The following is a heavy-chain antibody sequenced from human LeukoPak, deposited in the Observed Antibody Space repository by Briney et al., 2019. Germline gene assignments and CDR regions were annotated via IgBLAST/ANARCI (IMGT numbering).Heavy chain of an antibody. CDR2: INAGNGNT. CDR3: ARGSTVDTVATPLKY. D-gene: IGHD5-12*01. J-gene: IGHJ4*02. V-gene: IGHV1-3*01. CDR1: GYTFTSYA. Sequence: GASVKVSCKASGYTFTSYAMHWVRQAPGQRLEWMGWINAGNGNTKYSQKFQGRVTITRDTSASTAYMELSSLRSEDTAVYYCARGSTVDTVATPLKYWGQGTLVTVSS.